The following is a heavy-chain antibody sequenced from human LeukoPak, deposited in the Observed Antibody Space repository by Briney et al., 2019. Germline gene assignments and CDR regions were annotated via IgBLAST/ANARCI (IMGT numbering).Heavy chain of an antibody. Sequence: SETLSLTCTVSGYSISSGYYWGWIRQPPGKGLEWIGSIYHSGSTYYNLSLKSRVTISVDTSKNQFSLKLSSVTAADTAVYYCARDGAFYYDSSGYGIDYWGQGTLVTVSS. CDR3: ARDGAFYYDSSGYGIDY. V-gene: IGHV4-38-2*02. J-gene: IGHJ4*02. CDR1: GYSISSGYY. D-gene: IGHD3-22*01. CDR2: IYHSGST.